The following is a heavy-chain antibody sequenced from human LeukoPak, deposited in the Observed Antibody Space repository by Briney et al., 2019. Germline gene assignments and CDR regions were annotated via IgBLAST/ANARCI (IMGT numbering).Heavy chain of an antibody. CDR3: ARESAPYYGSGRGSYYYMDV. V-gene: IGHV4-34*01. CDR2: INHSGST. J-gene: IGHJ6*03. D-gene: IGHD3-10*01. CDR1: GGSFSGYY. Sequence: SETLSLTCAVYGGSFSGYYCSWIRQPPGKGLEWIGEINHSGSTNYNPSLKSRVTISVDTSKNQFSLKLSSVTAADTAVYYCARESAPYYGSGRGSYYYMDVWGKGTTVTVSS.